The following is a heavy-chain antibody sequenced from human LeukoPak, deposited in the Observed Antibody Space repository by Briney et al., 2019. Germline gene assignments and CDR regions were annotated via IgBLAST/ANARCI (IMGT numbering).Heavy chain of an antibody. Sequence: SETLSLTCTASGGSISSYYWSWIRQPPGKGLEWIGYIYYSGSTNYNPSLKSRVTISVDTSKNQFSLKLSSVTAADTAVYYCSTAVAGTDYWGQGTLVTVSS. V-gene: IGHV4-59*01. D-gene: IGHD6-19*01. CDR1: GGSISSYY. CDR3: STAVAGTDY. J-gene: IGHJ4*02. CDR2: IYYSGST.